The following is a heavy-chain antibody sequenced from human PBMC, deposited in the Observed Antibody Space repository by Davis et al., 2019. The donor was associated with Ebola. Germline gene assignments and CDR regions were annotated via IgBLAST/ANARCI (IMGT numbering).Heavy chain of an antibody. CDR2: IHQSGST. D-gene: IGHD5-18*01. CDR1: GESFSAYY. V-gene: IGHV4-34*01. CDR3: ARGAPLQLWRYSYYYMDV. J-gene: IGHJ6*03. Sequence: PSETLSLTCAVYGESFSAYYWNWIRQSPDKGLEWIGEIHQSGSTNYNPSLKSRVTMSMDSSKNQFSLKLNSLTAADTAVYYCARGAPLQLWRYSYYYMDVWGIGATVTVSS.